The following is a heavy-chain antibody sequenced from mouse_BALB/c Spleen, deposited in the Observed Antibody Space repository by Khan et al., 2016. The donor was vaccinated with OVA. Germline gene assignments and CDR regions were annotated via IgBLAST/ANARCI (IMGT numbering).Heavy chain of an antibody. D-gene: IGHD2-3*01. CDR1: GFTFNNYA. Sequence: EVELVESGGGLVKPGGSLKLSCAASGFTFNNYAMSWVRQTPEKRLEWVATVSSGGSYTYYPDSVKGRFTISRDNAKNTLYLQMSRLRSEDTAMYYGARQGGIYDGPFDYWGQGTTLAVSS. CDR2: VSSGGSYT. V-gene: IGHV5-9-3*01. CDR3: ARQGGIYDGPFDY. J-gene: IGHJ2*01.